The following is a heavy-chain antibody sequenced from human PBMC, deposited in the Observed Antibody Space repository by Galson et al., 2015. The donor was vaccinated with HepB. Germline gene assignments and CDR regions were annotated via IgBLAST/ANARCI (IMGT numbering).Heavy chain of an antibody. V-gene: IGHV4-59*12. J-gene: IGHJ1*01. CDR3: ARGRRYSYGPFVSYFQH. CDR2: IYYSGST. Sequence: SETLSLTCTVSGGSISSYYWSWIRQPPGKGLEWIGYIYYSGSTNYNPSLKSRVTISVDTSKNQFSLKLSSVTAADTAVYYCARGRRYSYGPFVSYFQHWGQGTLVTVSS. D-gene: IGHD5-18*01. CDR1: GGSISSYY.